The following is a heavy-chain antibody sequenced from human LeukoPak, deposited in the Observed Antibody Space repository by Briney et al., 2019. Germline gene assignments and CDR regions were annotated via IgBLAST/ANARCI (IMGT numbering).Heavy chain of an antibody. V-gene: IGHV4-39*01. J-gene: IGHJ4*02. CDR3: ARHSRDGSDWRTFFDY. D-gene: IGHD2-21*02. CDR2: IYYSGST. Sequence: SETPSLTCTVSGGSTSSSSYYRGWIRQPPGKGLEGIGSIYYSGSTYYNPSLKTRVTISVDTSKNQFSLKLTPVTAADTAVYYCARHSRDGSDWRTFFDYWGQGTLVTVSS. CDR1: GGSTSSSSYY.